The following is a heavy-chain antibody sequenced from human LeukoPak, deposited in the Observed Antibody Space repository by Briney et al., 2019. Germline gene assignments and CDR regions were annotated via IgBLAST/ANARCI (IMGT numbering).Heavy chain of an antibody. D-gene: IGHD4-11*01. CDR1: GFTFSNFW. J-gene: IGHJ1*01. Sequence: GGSLRLSCAASGFTFSNFWMSWVRQAPGKGLEWVANIRQDGNEKYYVDSLKGRFTISRDNAKNSVYLQMSSLRAEDTAVYYCATYSILNAREFRYWGQGTLVTVTS. CDR2: IRQDGNEK. CDR3: ATYSILNAREFRY. V-gene: IGHV3-7*01.